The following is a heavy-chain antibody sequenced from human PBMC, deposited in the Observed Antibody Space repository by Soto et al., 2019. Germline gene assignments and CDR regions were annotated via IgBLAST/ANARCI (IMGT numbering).Heavy chain of an antibody. CDR3: AKVRRLRPGLPNDY. V-gene: IGHV3-23*01. Sequence: ASVNVSCASSGFTFSSYSISWVRQAPGKGLEWVSSISGSGGSTYYADSVKGRFTISRDNSKNTLYLQMNSLRAEDTAVYYCAKVRRLRPGLPNDYWGQGTLVTVSS. CDR1: GFTFSSYS. CDR2: ISGSGGST. D-gene: IGHD5-12*01. J-gene: IGHJ4*02.